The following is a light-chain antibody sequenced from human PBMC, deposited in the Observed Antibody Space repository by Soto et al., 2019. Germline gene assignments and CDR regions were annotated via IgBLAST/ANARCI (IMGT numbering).Light chain of an antibody. CDR3: QQYNPYSPWT. Sequence: EIVLTQSPGTLSLSPGERATVSCRASQTVSSNDLAWYQQKPGQAPRLLLYGASTRATGIPDRFSGSGSGTDFTLSISRLEPEDFATYYCQQYNPYSPWTFGQGTKVEIK. CDR1: QTVSSND. CDR2: GAS. V-gene: IGKV3-20*01. J-gene: IGKJ1*01.